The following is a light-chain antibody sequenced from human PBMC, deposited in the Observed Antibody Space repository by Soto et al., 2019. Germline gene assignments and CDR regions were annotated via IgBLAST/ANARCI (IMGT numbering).Light chain of an antibody. Sequence: ESVLTLSPDTLSLSPGERATLSCGAIQSVSSSYLAWYQQKPGQSPRLLIYGASSRATGIPDRLSGSGSGTDFTLTISRLEPEDFAVYYCQQYGRSPLITFSQGTRLEVK. V-gene: IGKV3-20*01. CDR1: QSVSSSY. CDR2: GAS. J-gene: IGKJ5*01. CDR3: QQYGRSPLIT.